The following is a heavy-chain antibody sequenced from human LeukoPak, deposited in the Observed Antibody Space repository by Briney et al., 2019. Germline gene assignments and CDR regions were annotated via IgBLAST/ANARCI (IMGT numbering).Heavy chain of an antibody. CDR3: ARAGTYSSGPSDY. CDR2: INHSGST. CDR1: GGSFSGYY. Sequence: SETLSLTCAVYGGSFSGYYWSWIRQPPGKGLEWIGEINHSGSTNYNPSLKSRVTISVDTSKNQFSLKLSSVTAADTAVYYCARAGTYSSGPSDYWGQGTLVAVSS. V-gene: IGHV4-34*01. D-gene: IGHD3-22*01. J-gene: IGHJ4*02.